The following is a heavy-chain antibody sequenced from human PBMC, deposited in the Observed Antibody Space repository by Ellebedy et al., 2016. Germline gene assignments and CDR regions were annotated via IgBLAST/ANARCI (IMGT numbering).Heavy chain of an antibody. J-gene: IGHJ6*04. V-gene: IGHV4-30-4*01. CDR1: GDSIRRNDYY. CDR3: ARVYVPYPMLGRPTSYFRLDV. Sequence: SETLSLXXTVSGDSIRRNDYYWSWIRQSPGKGLEWIGYIFWSGSTYYNPSLERRVSISIDTSENQFSLNLRSVTAADTAVFYCARVYVPYPMLGRPTSYFRLDVWGRGTTVAVSS. D-gene: IGHD2/OR15-2a*01. CDR2: IFWSGST.